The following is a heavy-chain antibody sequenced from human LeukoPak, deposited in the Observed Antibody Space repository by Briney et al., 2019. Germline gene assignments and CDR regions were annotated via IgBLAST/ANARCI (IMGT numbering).Heavy chain of an antibody. V-gene: IGHV4-39*01. CDR1: RGSTSGDIYY. Sequence: PSETLSLTCSVSRGSTSGDIYYWGWIRQPPGKGLEWIGSIHYSGNTYYNPSLKSRVIMSLDTSKNQFSLRLASVTAADTAMYYCARHSPYDSTRYFDYWGQGTLVTVSS. J-gene: IGHJ4*02. D-gene: IGHD3-22*01. CDR2: IHYSGNT. CDR3: ARHSPYDSTRYFDY.